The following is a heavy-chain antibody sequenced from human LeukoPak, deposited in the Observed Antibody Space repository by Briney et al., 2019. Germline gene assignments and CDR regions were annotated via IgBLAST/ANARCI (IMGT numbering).Heavy chain of an antibody. CDR2: ISSSGSTI. CDR3: ARDRWTKGGAFDY. D-gene: IGHD2-8*01. Sequence: PGGSLRLSCAASGFTFSSYEMNWVRQAPGKGLEWVSYISSSGSTIYYADSVKGRFTISRDNAKNTLYLQMNSLRAEDTAVYYCARDRWTKGGAFDYWGQGTLVTVSS. J-gene: IGHJ4*02. V-gene: IGHV3-48*03. CDR1: GFTFSSYE.